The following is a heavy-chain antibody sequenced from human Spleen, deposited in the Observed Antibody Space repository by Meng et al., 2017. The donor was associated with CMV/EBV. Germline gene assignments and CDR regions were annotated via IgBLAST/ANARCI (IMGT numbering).Heavy chain of an antibody. CDR2: IRNKAYRGTT. J-gene: IGHJ4*02. Sequence: GGSLRLSCTASGFTFDDFPIYWVRQAPGKGLEWVGFIRNKAYRGTTEYAASVKDTITISRDDSKRIAYLQMNSLKTEDTAVYYCARGRRRIRLYLPYFDYWGQGTLVTVSS. V-gene: IGHV3-49*04. D-gene: IGHD5-18*01. CDR1: GFTFDDFP. CDR3: ARGRRRIRLYLPYFDY.